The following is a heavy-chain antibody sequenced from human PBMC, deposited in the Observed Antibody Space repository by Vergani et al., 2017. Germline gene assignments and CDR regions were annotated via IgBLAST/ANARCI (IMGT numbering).Heavy chain of an antibody. V-gene: IGHV3-9*01. CDR3: AKGNKYYYGSGSYLEAFDI. CDR1: GFTFDDYA. J-gene: IGHJ3*02. D-gene: IGHD3-10*01. Sequence: EVQLVESGGVVVQPGGSLRLSCAASGFTFDDYAMHWVRQAPGKGLEWVSGISWNSGSIGYADSVKGRFTISRDNAKNSLYLQMNSLRAEDTALYYCAKGNKYYYGSGSYLEAFDIWGQGTMVTVSS. CDR2: ISWNSGSI.